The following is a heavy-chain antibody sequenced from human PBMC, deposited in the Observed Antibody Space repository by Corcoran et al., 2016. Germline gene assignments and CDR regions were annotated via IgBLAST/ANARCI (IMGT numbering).Heavy chain of an antibody. Sequence: QVQLQESGPGLVKPSETLSLTCTVSGYSISSGYYWGWIRQPPGKGLEWIGSIYRSGSTYYNPSLKSRVTISVDTSKNQFSLKLSSVTAADTAVYYCASGYCSGGSCYPSDYWGQGTLVTVSS. CDR2: IYRSGST. J-gene: IGHJ4*02. V-gene: IGHV4-38-2*02. CDR3: ASGYCSGGSCYPSDY. CDR1: GYSISSGYY. D-gene: IGHD2-15*01.